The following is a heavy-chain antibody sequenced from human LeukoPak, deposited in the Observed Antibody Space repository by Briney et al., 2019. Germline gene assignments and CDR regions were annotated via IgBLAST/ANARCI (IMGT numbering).Heavy chain of an antibody. CDR3: AELGITMIGGV. Sequence: GGSLRHSCAASGFTSSSYEMNGVRHAPGKGLERVSYISSSGSTIYYADSVKGRFTISRDNAKNSLYLQMNSLRAEDTAVYYCAELGITMIGGVWGKGTTVTISS. V-gene: IGHV3-48*03. J-gene: IGHJ6*04. D-gene: IGHD3-10*02. CDR1: GFTSSSYE. CDR2: ISSSGSTI.